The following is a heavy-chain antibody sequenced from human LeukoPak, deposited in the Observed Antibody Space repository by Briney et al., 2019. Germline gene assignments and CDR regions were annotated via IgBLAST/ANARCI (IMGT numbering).Heavy chain of an antibody. D-gene: IGHD3-3*01. CDR2: ISGSGGST. J-gene: IGHJ4*02. Sequence: GGSLRLSCAASGFTFSSYAINWVRQAPGKGLEWVSAISGSGGSTYYADSVKGRFTISRDNSKNTLYLQMNSLRAEDTAVYYCATCPESNKIFGVVISYYFDYWGQGTLVTVSS. V-gene: IGHV3-23*01. CDR3: ATCPESNKIFGVVISYYFDY. CDR1: GFTFSSYA.